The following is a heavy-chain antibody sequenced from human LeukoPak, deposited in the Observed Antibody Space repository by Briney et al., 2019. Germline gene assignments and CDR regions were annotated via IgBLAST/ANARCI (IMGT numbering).Heavy chain of an antibody. CDR2: IIPIFGTA. CDR3: ARDRGRYDSSGYYPPLFDY. V-gene: IGHV1-69*06. D-gene: IGHD3-22*01. J-gene: IGHJ4*02. CDR1: GGTFSSYG. Sequence: ASVKVSCKASGGTFSSYGISWVRQAPGQGLEWMGGIIPIFGTANYAQKFQGRVTITADKSTSTAYMELTSLRSEDTAVYYCARDRGRYDSSGYYPPLFDYWGQGTLVTVSS.